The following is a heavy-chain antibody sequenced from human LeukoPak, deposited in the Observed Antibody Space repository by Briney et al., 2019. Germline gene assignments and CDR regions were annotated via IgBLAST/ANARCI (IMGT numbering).Heavy chain of an antibody. CDR3: ARERTYHYYMDV. CDR2: MNPHSGNT. J-gene: IGHJ6*03. CDR1: GYTFTGYY. Sequence: ASVKVSCKASGYTFTGYYMHWVRQATGQGLEWMGWMNPHSGNTGYAQKFQGRVTITRNTSISTAFMELSSLRSDDTAVYYCARERTYHYYMDVWGKGTTVTVSS. V-gene: IGHV1-8*03.